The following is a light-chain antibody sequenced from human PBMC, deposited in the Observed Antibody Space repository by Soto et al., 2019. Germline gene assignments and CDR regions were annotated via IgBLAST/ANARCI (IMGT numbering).Light chain of an antibody. CDR3: QQLNTFPLT. Sequence: DIQLTQSPSFLSASVGDRVTITCRASQGISSYLSWSQQNPWKAPKPLIYAASTLQSGVPSRFSGSGSGTEFTLTISSLQPEDFAPYSCQQLNTFPLTFGQGTRLEIK. CDR1: QGISSY. V-gene: IGKV1-9*01. CDR2: AAS. J-gene: IGKJ5*01.